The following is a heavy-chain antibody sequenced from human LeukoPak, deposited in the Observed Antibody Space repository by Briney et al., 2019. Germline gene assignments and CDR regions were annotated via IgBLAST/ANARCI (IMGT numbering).Heavy chain of an antibody. Sequence: GGSLRLSCAASGFTFSSYSMNWVRQAPGKGLEWVSAIYTSGSTYYADSVEGRFTISRDNSKNTVYLQMNSLRVEDTAVYYCARSQVRGTFDYWGQGTLVTVSS. CDR2: IYTSGST. CDR3: ARSQVRGTFDY. V-gene: IGHV3-66*01. J-gene: IGHJ4*02. CDR1: GFTFSSYS.